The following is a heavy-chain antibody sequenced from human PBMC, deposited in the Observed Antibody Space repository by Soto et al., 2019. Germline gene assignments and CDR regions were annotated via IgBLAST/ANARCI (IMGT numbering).Heavy chain of an antibody. D-gene: IGHD6-13*01. Sequence: PGESLKISCKGSGYSFTNYWITWVRQMPGKGLEWLGRIDPSDSYINYSPSFQGHVTISTDKSINTAYLQWSSLKASDTAIYYCARTAAAGKYYYGVDVWGQGTTVTVSS. V-gene: IGHV5-10-1*01. CDR2: IDPSDSYI. CDR1: GYSFTNYW. J-gene: IGHJ6*02. CDR3: ARTAAAGKYYYGVDV.